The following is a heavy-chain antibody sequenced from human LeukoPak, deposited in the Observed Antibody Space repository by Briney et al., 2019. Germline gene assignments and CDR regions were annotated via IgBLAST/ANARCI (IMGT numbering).Heavy chain of an antibody. D-gene: IGHD3-22*01. V-gene: IGHV4-4*07. Sequence: PSETLSLTCSVSGDSITSFDWSWVRQPAGKGLEWIGRIYSNEHTYSNPSLGGRVTISVDKSRNLVSLRLSSVAAADTGVYYCARDRGIGIVESRVAFDLWGQGTMVTVSS. J-gene: IGHJ3*01. CDR1: GDSITSFD. CDR3: ARDRGIGIVESRVAFDL. CDR2: IYSNEHT.